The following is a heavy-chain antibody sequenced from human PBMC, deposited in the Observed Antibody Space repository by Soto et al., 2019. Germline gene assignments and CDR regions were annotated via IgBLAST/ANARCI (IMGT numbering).Heavy chain of an antibody. Sequence: QITLKESGPTLVKPTQTLTLTCTFSGFSLSTIGAGVGWIRQPPGKALEWLALIYWDDDKRYSPSLKSRLTITNDTSTNHVVLTNTNLDPVDTATYSCAHTGAYSDFQTADYFQHWGPGALVTVSS. V-gene: IGHV2-5*02. D-gene: IGHD3-3*01. CDR3: AHTGAYSDFQTADYFQH. CDR1: GFSLSTIGAG. CDR2: IYWDDDK. J-gene: IGHJ1*01.